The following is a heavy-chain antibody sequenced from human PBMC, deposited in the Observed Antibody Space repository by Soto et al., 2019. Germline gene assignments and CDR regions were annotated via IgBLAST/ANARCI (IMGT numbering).Heavy chain of an antibody. J-gene: IGHJ4*02. V-gene: IGHV3-72*01. CDR3: ARAQSYSGHYYFDS. CDR2: TRDKAKSDTT. D-gene: IGHD4-4*01. CDR1: GFTISDDY. Sequence: GGSLRLSCAASGFTISDDYMDWVRQAPGRGLEWVGRTRDKAKSDTTEYAASVSGRFTISRDDSKNSLYLQMDSLKTEDTAVYYCARAQSYSGHYYFDSWGQGTLVTVSS.